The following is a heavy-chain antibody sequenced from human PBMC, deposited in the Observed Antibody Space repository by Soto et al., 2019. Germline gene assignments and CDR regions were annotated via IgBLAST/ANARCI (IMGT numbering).Heavy chain of an antibody. CDR3: AKDVLQYYYGSGSYFVY. Sequence: GGSLRLSCAASGFTFTNHALTWVRQAPGKGLEWVSSIIDNGGSTYYADSVKGRFTISRDNSKNTLYLQMDSLRAEDTAMYYCAKDVLQYYYGSGSYFVYWGQGALVTVSS. CDR2: IIDNGGST. D-gene: IGHD3-10*01. CDR1: GFTFTNHA. V-gene: IGHV3-23*01. J-gene: IGHJ4*02.